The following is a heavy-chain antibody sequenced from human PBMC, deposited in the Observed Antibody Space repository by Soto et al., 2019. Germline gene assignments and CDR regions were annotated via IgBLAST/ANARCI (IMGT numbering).Heavy chain of an antibody. J-gene: IGHJ4*02. D-gene: IGHD2-2*01. CDR1: GFTFSSYA. Sequence: GGSLRLSCAASGFTFSSYAMHWVRQAPGKGLEWVAVISYDGSKKYYADSVKGRFTISRDNSKNTLYLQMNSLRPEDAAAYSCARSQGYRVEYQLQCRGYFDSWGQGTLVTVSS. CDR2: ISYDGSKK. CDR3: ARSQGYRVEYQLQCRGYFDS. V-gene: IGHV3-30-3*01.